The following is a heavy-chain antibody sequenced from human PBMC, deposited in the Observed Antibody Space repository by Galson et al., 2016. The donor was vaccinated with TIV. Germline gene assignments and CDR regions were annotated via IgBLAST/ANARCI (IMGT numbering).Heavy chain of an antibody. CDR3: ARGGVIRGLDF. CDR1: GYSFIGYY. CDR2: INPNSGAT. Sequence: SVKVSCKASGYSFIGYYLHWIRQAPGQGLEWMGWINPNSGATLYAQKFQGRVTMTRDTSTSTTYGELSRLTSDDTADYYCARGGVIRGLDFWGQGTLVTVSS. V-gene: IGHV1-2*02. D-gene: IGHD3-16*02. J-gene: IGHJ4*01.